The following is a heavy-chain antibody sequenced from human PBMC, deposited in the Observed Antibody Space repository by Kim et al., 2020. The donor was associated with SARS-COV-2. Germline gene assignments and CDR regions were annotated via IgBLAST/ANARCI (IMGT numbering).Heavy chain of an antibody. CDR3: AKAFYSSGRYDFDY. V-gene: IGHV3-23*01. CDR1: GFTFSIYA. Sequence: GGSLRLSCAASGFTFSIYAMSWVRQAPGKGLEWVSTISGSSGSTYYADSVKGRFTISRDNSKNTLFLQMNSLRAEDTAVYYCAKAFYSSGRYDFDYWGQGNLVTVSS. CDR2: ISGSSGST. J-gene: IGHJ4*02. D-gene: IGHD6-19*01.